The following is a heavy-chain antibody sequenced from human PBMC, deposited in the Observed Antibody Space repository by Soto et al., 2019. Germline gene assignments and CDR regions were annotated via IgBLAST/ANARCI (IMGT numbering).Heavy chain of an antibody. CDR1: GGTFSSYT. V-gene: IGHV1-69*02. D-gene: IGHD4-17*01. CDR3: ARSRFGDYSNWFDP. CDR2: IIPILGIA. Sequence: GPSVKVSCKASGGTFSSYTISWVRQSPGQGLEWTGRIIPILGIANYAQKFQGRVTITADKSTSTAYMELSSLRSEDTAVYYCARSRFGDYSNWFDPWGQGTLVTVSS. J-gene: IGHJ5*02.